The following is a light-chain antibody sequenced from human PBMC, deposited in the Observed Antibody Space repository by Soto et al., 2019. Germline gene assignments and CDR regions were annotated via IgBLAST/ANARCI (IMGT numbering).Light chain of an antibody. CDR1: TSNIGGNY. J-gene: IGLJ1*01. Sequence: QSVVTQPPAASGTPGQGVTISCSGSTSNIGGNYVYWYQQLPGTAPTLLIYRNNQRPSAVPDRFSGSKSGTSASLAISGLRSDDEADYFCATWDESLNGFYVFGTGTKVTVL. CDR2: RNN. CDR3: ATWDESLNGFYV. V-gene: IGLV1-47*01.